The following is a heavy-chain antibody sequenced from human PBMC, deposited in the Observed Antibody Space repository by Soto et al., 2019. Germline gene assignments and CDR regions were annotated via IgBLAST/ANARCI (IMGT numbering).Heavy chain of an antibody. D-gene: IGHD2-2*01. CDR3: ARGDIVLVPASNYYYYGMDV. V-gene: IGHV4-34*01. CDR2: INHSGST. J-gene: IGHJ6*02. Sequence: QVQLQQWGAGLLKPSETLSLTCAVYGGSFSGYYWCWIRQPPGKGLEWIGEINHSGSTNYNPSLKRRGTISVGTSKTHVSLKLRSVTAAETAVYYCARGDIVLVPASNYYYYGMDVWGQGTTVTVSS. CDR1: GGSFSGYY.